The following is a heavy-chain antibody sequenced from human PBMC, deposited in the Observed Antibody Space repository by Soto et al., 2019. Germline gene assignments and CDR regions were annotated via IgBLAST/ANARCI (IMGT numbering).Heavy chain of an antibody. CDR3: ARGTYSDYDF. J-gene: IGHJ4*02. Sequence: EVQLLESGGALVQPGGSLSLSCAASGFTFSSYAMSWVRQAPGKGLEWVSGLSAGGTSAYYTVSVEGRFTMSRDNSKNILYLQMNSLKADDTAVYYCARGTYSDYDFWGQGPPVTVSS. V-gene: IGHV3-23*01. CDR2: LSAGGTSA. D-gene: IGHD4-4*01. CDR1: GFTFSSYA.